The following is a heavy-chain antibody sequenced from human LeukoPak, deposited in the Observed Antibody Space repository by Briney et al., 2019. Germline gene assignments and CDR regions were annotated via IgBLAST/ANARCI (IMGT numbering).Heavy chain of an antibody. J-gene: IGHJ4*02. Sequence: SETLSLTCTVSGGSISSYYWSWIRQPPGKGLEWIGYIYYSGSTNYNPSLKSRVTISVDTSKNQFSLKLSSVTAADTAVYYCARGGTAQAPGTFDYWGQGTLVTVSS. CDR3: ARGGTAQAPGTFDY. V-gene: IGHV4-59*12. CDR2: IYYSGST. CDR1: GGSISSYY. D-gene: IGHD1-26*01.